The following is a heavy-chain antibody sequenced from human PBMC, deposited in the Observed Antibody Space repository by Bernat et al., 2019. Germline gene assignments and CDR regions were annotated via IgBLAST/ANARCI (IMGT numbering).Heavy chain of an antibody. Sequence: QVQLVESGGGLVKPGGSLRLSCAASGFTFSDYYMSWIRQAPGKGLEWVSYISSSGSTIYCADSVKARFTISRDNAKISLYLQMNSLRAEDTAVYYCARDSDIAARTPFDYGGQGTRVTVSS. J-gene: IGHJ4*02. V-gene: IGHV3-11*01. CDR1: GFTFSDYY. CDR2: ISSSGSTI. D-gene: IGHD6-6*01. CDR3: ARDSDIAARTPFDY.